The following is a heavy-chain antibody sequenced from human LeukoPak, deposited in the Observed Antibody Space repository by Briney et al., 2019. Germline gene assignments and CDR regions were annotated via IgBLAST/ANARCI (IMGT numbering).Heavy chain of an antibody. D-gene: IGHD3-9*01. CDR2: ISGSGGST. CDR1: GFTFSSYA. Sequence: GGSLRLSCAASGFTFSSYAMSWVRQAPGKGLEWVSAISGSGGSTYYADSVKGRFTISRDNSKNTLYLQMNSLRAEDTAVYYCAKDPYYDILTGHDAFDIWGQGTMVTVSS. CDR3: AKDPYYDILTGHDAFDI. V-gene: IGHV3-23*01. J-gene: IGHJ3*02.